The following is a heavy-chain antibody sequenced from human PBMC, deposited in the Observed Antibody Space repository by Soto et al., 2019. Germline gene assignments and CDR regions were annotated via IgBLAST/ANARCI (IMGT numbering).Heavy chain of an antibody. J-gene: IGHJ4*02. D-gene: IGHD2-8*02. CDR2: ISSSSYM. Sequence: GGSLRLSCAASGFTFSTYSMNWVRQAPGKGLEWVSSISSSSYMYYADSVKGRFTISRDNAKNSLYLQMNSLRAEDSAVYYCARDRYGWWNAFDCWGQGTLVTVSS. V-gene: IGHV3-21*01. CDR1: GFTFSTYS. CDR3: ARDRYGWWNAFDC.